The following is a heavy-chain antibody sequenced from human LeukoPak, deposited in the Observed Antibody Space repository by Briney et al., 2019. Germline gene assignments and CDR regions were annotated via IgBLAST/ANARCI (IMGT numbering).Heavy chain of an antibody. Sequence: SKTLSLTCTVSGGSIRSYYWSWIRQPPGKGLEWIGEIYYGGSTDYNPSLKSRVTISVDTSKNQFSLKLSSVTAADTAVYYCARRYDGSPLQAFDIWGQGTMVTVSS. D-gene: IGHD3-22*01. CDR1: GGSIRSYY. CDR2: IYYGGST. CDR3: ARRYDGSPLQAFDI. V-gene: IGHV4-59*01. J-gene: IGHJ3*02.